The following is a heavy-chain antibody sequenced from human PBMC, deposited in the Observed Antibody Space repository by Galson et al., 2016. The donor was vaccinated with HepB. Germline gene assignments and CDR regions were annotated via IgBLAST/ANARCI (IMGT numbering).Heavy chain of an antibody. CDR3: VQGSTAPAV. J-gene: IGHJ6*04. CDR1: GFTFSIYG. CDR2: ISRSGDST. V-gene: IGHV3-23*01. Sequence: SLRLSCAASGFTFSIYGMTWVRQAPGKGLEVVSSISRSGDSTDYADSVKGRFTISRDNSKNTLSLQMNSLTADDMAIYYCVQGSTAPAVWGKGTTVTVSS. D-gene: IGHD1-26*01.